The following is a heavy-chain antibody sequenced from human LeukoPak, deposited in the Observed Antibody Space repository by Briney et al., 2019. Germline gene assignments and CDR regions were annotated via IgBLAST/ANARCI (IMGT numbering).Heavy chain of an antibody. CDR1: GFTFSSYS. Sequence: GGSLRLSCAASGFTFSSYSMNWVRQAPGKGLEWISYISSSRSTIYYADSVKGRFTISRDNAKNSLYLQMNSLRDEDTAVYYCARDGDYGNYYGMDVWGQGTTVTVSS. CDR2: ISSSRSTI. D-gene: IGHD4-17*01. CDR3: ARDGDYGNYYGMDV. V-gene: IGHV3-48*02. J-gene: IGHJ6*02.